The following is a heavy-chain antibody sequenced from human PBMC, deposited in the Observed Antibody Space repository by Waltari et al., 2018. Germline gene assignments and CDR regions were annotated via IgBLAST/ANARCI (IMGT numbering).Heavy chain of an antibody. Sequence: EVPLVVSGGSLVQLVWSLSLACAASDFTLSSYWMSWVRQAPGKGPECVANIKKDGSEEYYVDSVRGRFTISRDNAKNSLYLQMNSLRPEDTAVYYCARDQWFAFDIWGQGTMVTVSS. J-gene: IGHJ3*02. V-gene: IGHV3-7*01. CDR2: IKKDGSEE. CDR1: DFTLSSYW. D-gene: IGHD3-22*01. CDR3: ARDQWFAFDI.